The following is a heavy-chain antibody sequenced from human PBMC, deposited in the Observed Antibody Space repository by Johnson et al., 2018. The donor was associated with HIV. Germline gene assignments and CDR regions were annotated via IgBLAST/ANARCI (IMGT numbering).Heavy chain of an antibody. J-gene: IGHJ3*02. V-gene: IGHV3-33*06. CDR1: GFTFSSYG. CDR3: AKDSPGEGDAFDI. Sequence: QVQLVESGGGVVQPGRSLRLSCAASGFTFSSYGMHWVRQAPGKGLEWVAVIWYDGSNKYYADSVKGRFTISRDNSKHTLYLQMNSLRAEDTAVYYCAKDSPGEGDAFDIWGQGTMVTVSS. D-gene: IGHD3-10*01. CDR2: IWYDGSNK.